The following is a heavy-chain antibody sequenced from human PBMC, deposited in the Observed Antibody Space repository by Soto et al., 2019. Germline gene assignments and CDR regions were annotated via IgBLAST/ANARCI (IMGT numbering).Heavy chain of an antibody. CDR2: VSPYNGNT. D-gene: IGHD1-1*01. J-gene: IGHJ6*02. Sequence: VQLVQSGAEVKKPGASVTVSCNAFGYTVTTYGLSWARQAPGQGLEWMGWVSPYNGNTYYAPRLQGRVTMTTETATTTAYMSLRSRRSDDTAIYYCVRGGILEANRPYHYYGLDVWGQGTPVTVSS. CDR3: VRGGILEANRPYHYYGLDV. CDR1: GYTVTTYG. V-gene: IGHV1-18*01.